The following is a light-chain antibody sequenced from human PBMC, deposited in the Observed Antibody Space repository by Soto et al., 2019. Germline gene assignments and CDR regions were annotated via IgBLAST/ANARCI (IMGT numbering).Light chain of an antibody. Sequence: DVVMTQSPLFLPVTLGQPASISCRSSQSLIHSDGNTYLSWFQQRPGQSPRRLIYEVSDRDSGVPDRFTGSGSGTDFTLKXSRVEAEDVGVYYCLQGTHWPWTFGQGTEVEIK. V-gene: IGKV2-30*02. CDR1: QSLIHSDGNTY. CDR3: LQGTHWPWT. J-gene: IGKJ1*01. CDR2: EVS.